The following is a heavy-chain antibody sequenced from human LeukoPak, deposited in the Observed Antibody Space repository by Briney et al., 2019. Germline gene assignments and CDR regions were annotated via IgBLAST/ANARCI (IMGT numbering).Heavy chain of an antibody. Sequence: TSVKVCGKAAGFTFTSSTIQWVREARGQRLEWIGWIVVGSGNTNYAQKFQERVIITRDMSTTTVYMELSSLRSEDTAVYYCAGTPWFGELTLDYWGQGTLVTVSS. CDR3: AGTPWFGELTLDY. CDR1: GFTFTSST. J-gene: IGHJ4*02. D-gene: IGHD3-10*01. CDR2: IVVGSGNT. V-gene: IGHV1-58*02.